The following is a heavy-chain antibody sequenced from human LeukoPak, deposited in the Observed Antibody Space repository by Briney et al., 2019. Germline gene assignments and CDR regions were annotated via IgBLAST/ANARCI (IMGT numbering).Heavy chain of an antibody. CDR3: ASVKVLRYFDWFGAFDI. J-gene: IGHJ3*02. Sequence: PSETLSLTCTVSGGSISSYHWSWIRQPAGKGLEWIGRIYTSGSTNYNPSLKSRVTISVDTSKNQFSLKLSSVTAADTAVYYCASVKVLRYFDWFGAFDIWGQGTMVTVSS. V-gene: IGHV4-4*07. D-gene: IGHD3-9*01. CDR2: IYTSGST. CDR1: GGSISSYH.